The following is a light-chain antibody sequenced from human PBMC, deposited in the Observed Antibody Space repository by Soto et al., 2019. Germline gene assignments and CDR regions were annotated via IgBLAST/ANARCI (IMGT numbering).Light chain of an antibody. J-gene: IGKJ5*01. CDR2: DAS. Sequence: QISKSAATVTPSVGDRVTITCRASQSISSWLAWYQQKPGRAPRLLISDASSMEGGVPSRFSGSGSGTEFTLTISSLQPEDIATYYCQQYDSRPLTFGQGTRLEIK. CDR1: QSISSW. V-gene: IGKV1-5*01. CDR3: QQYDSRPLT.